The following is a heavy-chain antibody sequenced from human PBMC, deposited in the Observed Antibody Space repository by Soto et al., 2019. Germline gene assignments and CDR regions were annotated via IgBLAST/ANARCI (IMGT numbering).Heavy chain of an antibody. J-gene: IGHJ4*02. CDR1: GFTFSNYG. CDR2: IWYDGNNK. V-gene: IGHV3-33*01. CDR3: ARGLHYLFDY. Sequence: QVQLVESGGGVVQPGGSLRLSCAASGFTFSNYGMHWVRQAPGKGLEWVAVIWYDGNNKYYADSVKGRFTISRDNSNNTLYVQMTSLRAEDTAVYDCARGLHYLFDYWGQGTLVTVSS. D-gene: IGHD3-10*01.